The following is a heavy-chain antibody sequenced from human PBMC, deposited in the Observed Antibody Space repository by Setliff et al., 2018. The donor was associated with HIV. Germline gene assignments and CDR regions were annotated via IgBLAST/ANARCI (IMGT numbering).Heavy chain of an antibody. CDR2: IIPIFGTA. Sequence: GASVKVSCKASGGTFSSYAISWVRQAPGQGLEWMGGIIPIFGTANYAQKFQGRVTMTTDTSTSTAYMELRSLRSDDTAVYYCARESACSSTSCPKVLDYWGQGTLVTVSS. CDR3: ARESACSSTSCPKVLDY. J-gene: IGHJ4*02. V-gene: IGHV1-69*05. D-gene: IGHD2-2*01. CDR1: GGTFSSYA.